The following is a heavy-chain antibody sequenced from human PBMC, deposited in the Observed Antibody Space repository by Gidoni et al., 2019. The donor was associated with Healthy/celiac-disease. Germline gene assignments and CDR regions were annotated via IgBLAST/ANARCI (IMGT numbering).Heavy chain of an antibody. D-gene: IGHD6-13*01. CDR1: TFSSYG. CDR3: AKEDLVIAAAGLNNDAALDY. J-gene: IGHJ4*02. Sequence: TFSSYGMHWVRQAPGKGLEWVAFIRYDGSNKYYADSVKGRFTISRDNSKNTLYLQMNSLRAEDTAVYYCAKEDLVIAAAGLNNDAALDYWGQGTLVTVSS. V-gene: IGHV3-30*02. CDR2: IRYDGSNK.